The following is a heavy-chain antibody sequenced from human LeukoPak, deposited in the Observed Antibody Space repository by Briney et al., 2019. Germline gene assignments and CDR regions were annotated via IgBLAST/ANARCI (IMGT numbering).Heavy chain of an antibody. CDR2: IYYSGST. CDR1: GGSISSYY. Sequence: SETLSLTCTVSGGSISSYYWRWIRQPPGKGLEWIGYIYYSGSTNYNPSLKSRVTISVDTSKNQFSLKLSSVTAADTAVYYCARSAVATDLDYWGQGTLVTVSS. CDR3: ARSAVATDLDY. V-gene: IGHV4-59*08. D-gene: IGHD5-12*01. J-gene: IGHJ4*02.